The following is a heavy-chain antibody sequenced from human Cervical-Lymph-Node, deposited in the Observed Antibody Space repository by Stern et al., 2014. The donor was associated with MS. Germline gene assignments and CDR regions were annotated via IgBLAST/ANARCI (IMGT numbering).Heavy chain of an antibody. Sequence: VQLVESGGGVVQPGRSLSLSCVPSGFTFSTYAMHWVRQAPGKGLEWVAFVSYDGTQRNSTDSVKARFTISRDNSKNTLYLHMNSLRDEDTAVYFCARGGRGVGLEYWGQGALVTVSS. D-gene: IGHD3-10*01. CDR2: VSYDGTQR. CDR3: ARGGRGVGLEY. V-gene: IGHV3-30-3*01. J-gene: IGHJ4*02. CDR1: GFTFSTYA.